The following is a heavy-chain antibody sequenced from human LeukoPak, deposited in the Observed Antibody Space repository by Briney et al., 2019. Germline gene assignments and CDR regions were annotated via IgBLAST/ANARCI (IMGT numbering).Heavy chain of an antibody. D-gene: IGHD6-6*01. V-gene: IGHV4-59*01. CDR1: GGSLSSYY. CDR3: ARGSSSSTDLDY. Sequence: SETLSLTCTVSGGSLSSYYWSWIRQPPGKGLEWIGYIYYSGSTNYNPSLKSRVTISVDTSKNQFSLKLGSVTAADTAVYYCARGSSSSTDLDYWGQGTLVTVSS. J-gene: IGHJ4*02. CDR2: IYYSGST.